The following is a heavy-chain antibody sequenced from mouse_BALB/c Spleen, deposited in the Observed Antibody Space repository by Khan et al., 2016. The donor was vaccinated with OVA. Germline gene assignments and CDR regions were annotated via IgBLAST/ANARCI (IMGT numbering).Heavy chain of an antibody. V-gene: IGHV1-20*02. CDR1: GYSFTGYF. CDR3: ARIYRSDFDY. J-gene: IGHJ2*01. CDR2: INPHIGET. Sequence: IQLVQSGPELVKPGASVKISCKASGYSFTGYFMNWVMQSHGKSLAWIGRINPHIGETFYNQKFKGKATLTVDESSSTSHMELRSLASEDSAVYYCARIYRSDFDYWGQGTTLTVSS. D-gene: IGHD1-1*01.